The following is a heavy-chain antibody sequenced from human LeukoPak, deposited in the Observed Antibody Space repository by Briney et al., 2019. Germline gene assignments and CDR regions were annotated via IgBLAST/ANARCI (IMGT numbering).Heavy chain of an antibody. J-gene: IGHJ3*01. Sequence: PGGSLRLSCAASGFAVTSNYFNWVRQAPGKGPEWVSIMYPNGRTYYRDSVKGRFTISRDNSKNTSYLQMNSLRAEDTGVYYCVRRQAFDLWGQGTMVTVSS. CDR1: GFAVTSNY. V-gene: IGHV3-53*01. CDR2: MYPNGRT. CDR3: VRRQAFDL.